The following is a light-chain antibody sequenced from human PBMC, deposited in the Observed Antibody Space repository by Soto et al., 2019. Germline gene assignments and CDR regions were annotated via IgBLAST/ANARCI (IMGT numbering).Light chain of an antibody. CDR1: QILLHSNGYNY. CDR2: LGS. V-gene: IGKV2-28*01. J-gene: IGKJ1*01. CDR3: MQALQTPPT. Sequence: DIVMSQSPLSLPVTPGEPSSISCRSSQILLHSNGYNYLDWYLQKPGQSPQLLIYLGSNRASGVPDRFSSSGSGTDFTLKISRVEAEDVGIYYCMQALQTPPTFGQGTKVDIK.